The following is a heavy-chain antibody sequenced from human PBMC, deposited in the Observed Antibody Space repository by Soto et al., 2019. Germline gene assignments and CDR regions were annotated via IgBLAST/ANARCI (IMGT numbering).Heavy chain of an antibody. CDR3: ARRFMGPPPPKGPKDGELVPAAIMDDY. Sequence: SETLSLTCTVSGGSISSSSYYWGWIRQPPGKGLECIGSIYYSGSTYYNPSLKSRVTISVDTSKNQFSLKLSSVTAADTAVYYCARRFMGPPPPKGPKDGELVPAAIMDDYWGQGTLVTVSS. D-gene: IGHD2-2*01. J-gene: IGHJ4*02. V-gene: IGHV4-39*01. CDR1: GGSISSSSYY. CDR2: IYYSGST.